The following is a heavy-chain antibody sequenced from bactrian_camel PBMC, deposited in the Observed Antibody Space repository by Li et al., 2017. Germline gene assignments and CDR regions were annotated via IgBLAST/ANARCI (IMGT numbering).Heavy chain of an antibody. J-gene: IGHJ4*01. CDR1: LFIYPY. Sequence: DVQLVESGGGLVQPGGSLRLSCTSSLFIYPYMTWVRQAPGKEREGVSCISADGFGPYYTDSVRGRFTISRDNAKNTVYLQMNGLKPEDTAVYYCAATWTSLPKCSQEFVYNVWGQGTQVTVS. CDR2: ISADGFGP. V-gene: IGHV3S31*01. CDR3: AATWTSLPKCSQEFVYNV. D-gene: IGHD1*01.